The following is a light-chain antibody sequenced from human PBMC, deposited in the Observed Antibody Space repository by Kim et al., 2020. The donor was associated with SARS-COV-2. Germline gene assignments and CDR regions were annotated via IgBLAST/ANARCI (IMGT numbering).Light chain of an antibody. CDR1: SGHSSYA. Sequence: QLVLTQSPSASASLGASVKLTCTLSSGHSSYAIAWHQQRPEKGPRYLMKLNSDGSHSKGDGIPDRFSGSSSGAERYLTISSLQSEDEADYYCQTWGTWVFGEGTKLTVL. V-gene: IGLV4-69*01. CDR2: LNSDGSH. CDR3: QTWGTWV. J-gene: IGLJ3*02.